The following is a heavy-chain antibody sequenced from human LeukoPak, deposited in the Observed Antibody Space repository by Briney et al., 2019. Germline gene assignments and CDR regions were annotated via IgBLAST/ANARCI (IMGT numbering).Heavy chain of an antibody. V-gene: IGHV3-23*01. Sequence: GGSLRLSCAASGFTFNTYAMSWVRQAPGKGLEWVSAISGSGGSTYYADSVKGRFTISRDNSKNTLYLQMNSLRAEDTAVYYCARIRGGYVLYYFDYWGQGTLVTVSS. J-gene: IGHJ4*02. CDR3: ARIRGGYVLYYFDY. D-gene: IGHD5-12*01. CDR1: GFTFNTYA. CDR2: ISGSGGST.